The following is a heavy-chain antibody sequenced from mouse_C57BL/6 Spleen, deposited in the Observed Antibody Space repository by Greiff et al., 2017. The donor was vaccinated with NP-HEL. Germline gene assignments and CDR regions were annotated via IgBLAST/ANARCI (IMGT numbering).Heavy chain of an antibody. Sequence: EVKLMESGPGLVKPSQSLSLTCSVTGYSITSGYYWNWIRQFPGNKLEWMCYISYDGSNNYNPSLKNRISITRDTSKNQFFLKLNSVTTEDTATYYCARDSPLGLLSPYAMDYWGQGTSVTVSS. V-gene: IGHV3-6*01. CDR2: ISYDGSN. CDR3: ARDSPLGLLSPYAMDY. CDR1: GYSITSGYY. D-gene: IGHD2-10*01. J-gene: IGHJ4*01.